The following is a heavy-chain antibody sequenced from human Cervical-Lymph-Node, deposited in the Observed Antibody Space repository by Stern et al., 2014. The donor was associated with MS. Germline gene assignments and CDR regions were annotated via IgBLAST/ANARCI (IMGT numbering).Heavy chain of an antibody. V-gene: IGHV3-15*01. CDR3: SAGLGVTPSDY. J-gene: IGHJ4*02. CDR1: GFSFSNCW. Sequence: EVQLEESGGGLVKPGGSLRLSCAASGFSFSNCWMTWVRQAPGKGLEWVGLIRKQSDGGPTDYAAAVKGRFTISRDDSKNMLYLQMNSLKTEDTAVYYCSAGLGVTPSDYWGQGTLVTVSS. CDR2: IRKQSDGGPT. D-gene: IGHD3-10*01.